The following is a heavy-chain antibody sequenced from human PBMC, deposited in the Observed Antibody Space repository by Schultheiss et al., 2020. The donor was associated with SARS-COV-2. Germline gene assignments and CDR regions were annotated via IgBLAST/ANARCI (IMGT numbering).Heavy chain of an antibody. D-gene: IGHD2-2*01. Sequence: LSLTCAVYGGSFSDYYMSWIRQAPGKGLEWVSYISSSGSTIYYADSVKGRFTISRDNAKNSLYLQMNSLRAEDTAVYYCARSSGVPAALFDYWGQGTLVTVSS. CDR2: ISSSGSTI. CDR3: ARSSGVPAALFDY. V-gene: IGHV3-11*04. J-gene: IGHJ4*02. CDR1: GGSFSDYY.